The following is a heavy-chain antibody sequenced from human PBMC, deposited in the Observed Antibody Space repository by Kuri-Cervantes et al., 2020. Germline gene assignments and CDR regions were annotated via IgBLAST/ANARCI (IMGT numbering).Heavy chain of an antibody. CDR3: ARDSGGAYYGSGSYPDY. Sequence: ASVKVSCKASGYTFTSYAMHWVRQAPGQRLEWMGWINAGNGNTKYSQKFQGRVTITRDTSASTAYMELSSLRSDDTAVYYCARDSGGAYYGSGSYPDYWGQGTLVTVSS. D-gene: IGHD3-10*01. CDR2: INAGNGNT. CDR1: GYTFTSYA. V-gene: IGHV1-3*01. J-gene: IGHJ4*02.